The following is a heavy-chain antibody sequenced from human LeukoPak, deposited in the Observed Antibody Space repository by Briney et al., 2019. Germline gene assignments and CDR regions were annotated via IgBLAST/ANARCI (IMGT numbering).Heavy chain of an antibody. V-gene: IGHV3-48*03. Sequence: GGSLRLSCAASGFSFSSYEMNWVRQAPGKGLEWVSYITSSGSTIYYADSVKGRFTISRDNAKNSLYLQMNSLRAEVTAVYYCARETSSGYYFDGFDLWGQGTMVTVSS. CDR3: ARETSSGYYFDGFDL. J-gene: IGHJ3*01. D-gene: IGHD3-22*01. CDR1: GFSFSSYE. CDR2: ITSSGSTI.